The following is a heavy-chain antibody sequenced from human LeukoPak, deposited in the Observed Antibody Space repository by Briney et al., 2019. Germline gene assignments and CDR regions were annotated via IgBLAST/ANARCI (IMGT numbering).Heavy chain of an antibody. Sequence: GGSLRLSCAASGFTFSGHWMSWVRQAPGKGLEWAANINQGGSDKYYVDSVKGRFTISRDNANNLLYLQMNSLRGEDTAVYYCTRDRSRAEDDWGQGTLVTVSS. CDR1: GFTFSGHW. CDR3: TRDRSRAEDD. J-gene: IGHJ4*02. V-gene: IGHV3-7*01. D-gene: IGHD1-14*01. CDR2: INQGGSDK.